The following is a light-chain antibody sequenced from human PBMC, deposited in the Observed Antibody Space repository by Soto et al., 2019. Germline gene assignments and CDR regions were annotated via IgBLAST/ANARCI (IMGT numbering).Light chain of an antibody. CDR1: SSDIGGYNF. V-gene: IGLV2-14*03. J-gene: IGLJ1*01. Sequence: QSVLTQPASVSGSPGQSITISCTGTSSDIGGYNFVSWYQHHPGKAPKLLIHDVSNRPSGVSSRFSVSKSGNAASLTISGLQSEDEAAYYCNSYRPVSTDVFGTGTKLTVL. CDR2: DVS. CDR3: NSYRPVSTDV.